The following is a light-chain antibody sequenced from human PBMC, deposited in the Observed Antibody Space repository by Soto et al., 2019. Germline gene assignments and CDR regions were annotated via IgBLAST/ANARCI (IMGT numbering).Light chain of an antibody. CDR3: HAYDSTLSDYV. Sequence: QSVLTQPPSVSGAPGQRVTISCIGSSSSIGAGYDVHWYQQLPGTAPKLLIYGNNNRPSGVPDRFSGSKSGTSASLAITGLQAEDEADYYGHAYDSTLSDYVFGTGTKVTVL. J-gene: IGLJ1*01. V-gene: IGLV1-40*01. CDR1: SSSIGAGYD. CDR2: GNN.